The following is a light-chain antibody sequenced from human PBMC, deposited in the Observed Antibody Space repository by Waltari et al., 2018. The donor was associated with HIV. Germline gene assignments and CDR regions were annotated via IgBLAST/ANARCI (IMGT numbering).Light chain of an antibody. CDR2: DDS. Sequence: SYVLTQPPSESVAPGQMANITSAKGNIGGHIVDWYQQKPGQAPVLVVFDDSDRPSGIPERFSGSKSGITATLTISRVEAGDEADYFCQFCHCGSDGHVVFGGGTTLTVL. J-gene: IGLJ2*01. CDR1: NIGGHI. CDR3: QFCHCGSDGHVV. V-gene: IGLV3-21*02.